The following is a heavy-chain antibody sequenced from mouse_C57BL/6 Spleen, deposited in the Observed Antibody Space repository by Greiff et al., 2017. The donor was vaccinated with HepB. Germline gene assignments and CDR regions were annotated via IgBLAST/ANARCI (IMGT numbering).Heavy chain of an antibody. CDR1: GFTFSSYA. D-gene: IGHD1-1*01. Sequence: EVKLVESGEGLVKPGGSLKLSCAASGFTFSSYAMSWVRQTPEKRLEWVAYISSGGDYIYYADTVKGRFTLSRDNARNTLYLQMSSLKAEDTAMYYCTRDPLITAGGATGYFDVWGTGTTVTVSS. CDR2: ISSGGDYI. J-gene: IGHJ1*03. CDR3: TRDPLITAGGATGYFDV. V-gene: IGHV5-9-1*02.